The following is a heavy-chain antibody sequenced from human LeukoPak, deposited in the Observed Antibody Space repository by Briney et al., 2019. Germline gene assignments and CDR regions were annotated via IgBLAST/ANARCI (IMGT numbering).Heavy chain of an antibody. Sequence: ASVNVSCKASGYTFTGYYMHWVRQAPGQGLEWMGWINPYSGGTNYAQKFQGRVTMTGDTSISTIYMEVTRLRSDDTAIYYCARDFFSEVTYHGEIAYFDQWGPGTLVSVSS. V-gene: IGHV1-2*02. CDR3: ARDFFSEVTYHGEIAYFDQ. J-gene: IGHJ4*02. CDR1: GYTFTGYY. D-gene: IGHD1-14*01. CDR2: INPYSGGT.